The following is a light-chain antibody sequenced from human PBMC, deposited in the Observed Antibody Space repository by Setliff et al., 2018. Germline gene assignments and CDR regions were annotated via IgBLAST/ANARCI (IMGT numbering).Light chain of an antibody. J-gene: IGLJ1*01. CDR3: SSYAGSNNPYV. V-gene: IGLV2-8*01. CDR1: SSDVGGYNY. Sequence: AQSALPSVSGSPGQSITISCTGTSSDVGGYNYVSWYQQHPGKAPKLMIYEVSKRPSGVPDRFSGSKSGNTASLTVSGLQAEDEADYYCSSYAGSNNPYVFGTGTKVTVL. CDR2: EVS.